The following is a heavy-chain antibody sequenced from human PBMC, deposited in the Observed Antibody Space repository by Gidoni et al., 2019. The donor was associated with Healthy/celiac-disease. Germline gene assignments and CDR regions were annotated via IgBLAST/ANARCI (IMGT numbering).Heavy chain of an antibody. CDR2: INHSGST. CDR3: ARGLKLGWYLSLRTGGGGTFDP. J-gene: IGHJ5*02. D-gene: IGHD2-15*01. Sequence: QVQLQQWGAGLLKPSETLSLTCAVYGGSFSGYYWSWIRQPPGKGLEWIGEINHSGSTNYNPSLKSRVTISVDTSKNQFSLKLSSVTAADTAVYYCARGLKLGWYLSLRTGGGGTFDPWGQGTLVTVSS. CDR1: GGSFSGYY. V-gene: IGHV4-34*01.